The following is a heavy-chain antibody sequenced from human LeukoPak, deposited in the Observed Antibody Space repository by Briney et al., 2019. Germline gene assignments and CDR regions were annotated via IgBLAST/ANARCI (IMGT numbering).Heavy chain of an antibody. D-gene: IGHD3-10*01. J-gene: IGHJ4*02. CDR1: GFTFSSYS. Sequence: HGGSLRLSCAASGFTFSSYSMNWVRQAPGKGLEWVSYISSDSRTIYYADSVKGRFTISRDNAKNSLYLQMKSLRDEDTAVYYCARYGSGTSYITNYFDYWGQGTLVTVSS. CDR3: ARYGSGTSYITNYFDY. V-gene: IGHV3-48*02. CDR2: ISSDSRTI.